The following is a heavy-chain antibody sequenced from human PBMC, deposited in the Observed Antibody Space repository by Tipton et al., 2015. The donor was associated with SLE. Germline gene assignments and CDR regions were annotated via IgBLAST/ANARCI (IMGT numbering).Heavy chain of an antibody. CDR2: ISYSGNT. CDR3: ARHGYYSGSGRYFDY. CDR1: GGSISSFY. Sequence: TLSLTCTVSGGSISSFYWSWIRQPPGKGLEWIGYISYSGNTNYNPSLKSRVATSVDTSKNQFSLKLSSVTAADTAVYYCARHGYYSGSGRYFDYWGQGTLVTVSS. J-gene: IGHJ4*02. D-gene: IGHD3-10*01. V-gene: IGHV4-59*08.